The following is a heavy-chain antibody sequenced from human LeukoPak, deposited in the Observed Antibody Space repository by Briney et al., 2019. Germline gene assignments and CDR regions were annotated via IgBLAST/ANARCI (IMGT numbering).Heavy chain of an antibody. D-gene: IGHD2-2*01. V-gene: IGHV4-34*01. Sequence: SETLSLTCAVYGGSFSGYYWSWIRQPPGKGLEWIGEINHSGSTNYNPSLKSRVTISVDTSKNQFSLKLSSVTAADTAVYYCARTAYCSSTSCYSGFDPWGQGTLVTVSS. CDR2: INHSGST. J-gene: IGHJ5*02. CDR1: GGSFSGYY. CDR3: ARTAYCSSTSCYSGFDP.